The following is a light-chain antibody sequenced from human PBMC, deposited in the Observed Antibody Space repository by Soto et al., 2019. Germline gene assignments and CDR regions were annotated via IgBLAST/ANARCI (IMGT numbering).Light chain of an antibody. V-gene: IGLV1-44*01. CDR3: AAWDDSLKGWV. J-gene: IGLJ3*02. CDR2: ANN. CDR1: SSNIGSEH. Sequence: QSVLTQPPSASGTPGQRVTISCSGGSSNIGSEHVNWYQQVPGTAPKLLIYANNQRPSGVPDRFSVSKSGTSASLAIGGLQSEDEADYYCAAWDDSLKGWVFGGGTQLTVL.